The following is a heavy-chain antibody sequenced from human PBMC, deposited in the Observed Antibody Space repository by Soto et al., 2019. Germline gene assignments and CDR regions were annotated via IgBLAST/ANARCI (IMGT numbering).Heavy chain of an antibody. V-gene: IGHV4-31*03. CDR2: IYYSGST. CDR1: GGSISIGGYY. J-gene: IGHJ6*04. D-gene: IGHD3-16*01. Sequence: SETLSLTCTVSGGSISIGGYYWSWIRQHPGKGLEWIGYIYYSGSTYYNPSLKSRVTISVDTSKNQFSLKLSSVTAADTAVYYCARELRLTLAGMGVWGKGTTVPVSS. CDR3: ARELRLTLAGMGV.